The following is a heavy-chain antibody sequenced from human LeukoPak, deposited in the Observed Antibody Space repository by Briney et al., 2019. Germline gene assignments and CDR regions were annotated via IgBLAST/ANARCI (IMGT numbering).Heavy chain of an antibody. J-gene: IGHJ4*02. CDR3: ARIFIRNGYSSYFDC. D-gene: IGHD5-18*01. CDR1: GFSISSGHY. CDR2: VYQSGTI. Sequence: PSETLSLTCTVSGFSISSGHYWGWVRQPPGAGLEWIGSVYQSGTIYYNPSLKSRVTTSVDMSKNQFSLRLRPVTAADTAVYYCARIFIRNGYSSYFDCWGQGTLVTVSS. V-gene: IGHV4-38-2*02.